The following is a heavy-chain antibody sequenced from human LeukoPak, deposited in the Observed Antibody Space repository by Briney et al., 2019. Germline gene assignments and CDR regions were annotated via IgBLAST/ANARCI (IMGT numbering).Heavy chain of an antibody. CDR1: GFTFSSYW. D-gene: IGHD3-3*01. V-gene: IGHV3-74*01. Sequence: GGSLRLSCAASGFTFSSYWMPWVRQAPGKGLVWVSRINSDGSSTSYADSVKGRFTISRDNAKNTLYLQMNSLRAEDTAVYYCAKGGYYDFWRVDYWGQGTLVTVSS. J-gene: IGHJ4*02. CDR2: INSDGSST. CDR3: AKGGYYDFWRVDY.